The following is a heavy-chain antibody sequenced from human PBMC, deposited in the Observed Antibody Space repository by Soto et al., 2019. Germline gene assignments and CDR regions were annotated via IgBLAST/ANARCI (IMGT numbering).Heavy chain of an antibody. J-gene: IGHJ6*02. CDR2: IFYSGST. CDR1: GGSISSSSYY. CDR3: ARHLTYCSAGSCYSDFPYYGMDV. D-gene: IGHD2-15*01. V-gene: IGHV4-39*01. Sequence: QLQLQASGPGLVKPSETLSLTCTVSGGSISSSSYYWGWIRQPPGKGLEWIGSIFYSGSTYYNPSLKSRVTISVDTSKNQCSLKLSSVTAADTAVYYCARHLTYCSAGSCYSDFPYYGMDVWGQGTTVTVSS.